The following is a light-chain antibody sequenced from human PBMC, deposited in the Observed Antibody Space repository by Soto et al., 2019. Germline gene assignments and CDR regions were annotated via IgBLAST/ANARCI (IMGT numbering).Light chain of an antibody. J-gene: IGKJ2*01. Sequence: DIQMTQSPSSVSASVGDTVTITCRASQAIAIWLAWYQQKPGKAPKLLIFAASSLYSGVPSRFSGSGSGTDFTLTISSLQPEDFATYYCQQANSFPYTFGQGTKLEI. V-gene: IGKV1-12*01. CDR3: QQANSFPYT. CDR1: QAIAIW. CDR2: AAS.